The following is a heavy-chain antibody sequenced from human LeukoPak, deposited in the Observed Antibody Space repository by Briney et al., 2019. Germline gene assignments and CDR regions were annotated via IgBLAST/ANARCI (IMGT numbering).Heavy chain of an antibody. CDR3: ARLYGNFDY. J-gene: IGHJ4*02. D-gene: IGHD2-8*01. V-gene: IGHV4-39*01. CDR2: IYYSGST. CDR1: GGSISSSSYY. Sequence: GSLRLSCTVSGGSISSSSYYWGWIRQPPGKGLEWIGSIYYSGSTYYNPSLKSRVTISVDTSKNQFSLKLSSVTAADTAVYYCARLYGNFDYWGQGTLVTVSS.